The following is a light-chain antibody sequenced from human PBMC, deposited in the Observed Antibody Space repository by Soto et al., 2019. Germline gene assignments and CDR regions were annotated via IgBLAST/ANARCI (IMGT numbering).Light chain of an antibody. Sequence: DIQMTQSPSSMSASVGDRVTITCRASQSVSNHLNWYQQKPGKAPKLLIYASSRLQSGVPSRFSGSGSGTDFTLTISSLQPEDFATYYCQQSHSNIQELTFGGGTKVEIK. CDR3: QQSHSNIQELT. V-gene: IGKV1-39*01. CDR1: QSVSNH. J-gene: IGKJ4*01. CDR2: ASS.